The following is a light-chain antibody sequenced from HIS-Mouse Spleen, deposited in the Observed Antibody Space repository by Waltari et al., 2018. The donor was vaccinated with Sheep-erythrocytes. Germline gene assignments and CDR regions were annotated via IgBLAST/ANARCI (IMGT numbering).Light chain of an antibody. V-gene: IGLV2-23*01. CDR2: EGS. CDR1: SSDVGCYNL. J-gene: IGLJ3*02. CDR3: CSYAASSTPCV. Sequence: QSALTQPASVSGSPGHSITISCTGNSSDVGCYNLVSLDQHHPGKAPKLMIYEGSKRPSGVSNRFSGSNSGNTASLTISGLQAEDEADYYCCSYAASSTPCVFGGGTKLTVL.